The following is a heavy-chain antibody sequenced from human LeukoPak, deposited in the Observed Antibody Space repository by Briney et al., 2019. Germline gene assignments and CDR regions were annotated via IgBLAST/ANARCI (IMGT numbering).Heavy chain of an antibody. J-gene: IGHJ4*02. CDR2: IWNDGSNK. V-gene: IGHV3-30*04. CDR1: GFTFSSYA. CDR3: AKSRIAVAGRGIDY. D-gene: IGHD6-19*01. Sequence: GRSLRLSCAASGFTFSSYAMHWVRQAPGKGLEWVAFIWNDGSNKYYADSVKGRFTISRDNPKNTLYLQMNSLRAEDTAVYYCAKSRIAVAGRGIDYWGQGTLVTVSS.